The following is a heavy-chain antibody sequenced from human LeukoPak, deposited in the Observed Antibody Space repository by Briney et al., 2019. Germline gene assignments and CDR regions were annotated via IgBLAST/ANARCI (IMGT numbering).Heavy chain of an antibody. CDR3: ARDGNYYDSSGYYQDAFDI. J-gene: IGHJ3*02. D-gene: IGHD3-22*01. CDR1: GFTFSTYE. CDR2: ISSSGNTI. Sequence: GGSLRLSCAASGFTFSTYEMNWVRQAPGKGLEWVSYISSSGNTIYHADSVKDRFTISRDNAKNSLHLQMNSLRAEDTAVYYCARDGNYYDSSGYYQDAFDIWGQGTMVTVSS. V-gene: IGHV3-48*03.